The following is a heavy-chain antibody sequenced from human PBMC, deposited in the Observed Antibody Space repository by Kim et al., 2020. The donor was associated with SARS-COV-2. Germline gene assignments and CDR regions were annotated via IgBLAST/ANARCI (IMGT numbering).Heavy chain of an antibody. J-gene: IGHJ6*02. D-gene: IGHD3-22*01. CDR2: ISGSGGST. V-gene: IGHV3-23*01. Sequence: GGSLRLSCAASGFTFSSYAMSWVRQAPGKGLEWVSAISGSGGSTYYADSVKGRFTISRDNSKNTLYLQMNSLRAEDTAVYYCAKDRDSSSGYYYVVSMSMDVWGQGTTVTVSS. CDR1: GFTFSSYA. CDR3: AKDRDSSSGYYYVVSMSMDV.